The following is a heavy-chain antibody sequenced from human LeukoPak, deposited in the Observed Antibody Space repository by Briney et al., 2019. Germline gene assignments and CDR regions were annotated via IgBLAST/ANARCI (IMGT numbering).Heavy chain of an antibody. CDR2: ISAYNGNT. J-gene: IGHJ4*02. CDR3: AREDSSGYYGVFDY. V-gene: IGHV1-18*01. D-gene: IGHD3-22*01. CDR1: GYTFTSYG. Sequence: AASVKVSCKASGYTFTSYGISWVRQAPGQGLEWMGWISAYNGNTNYAQKLQGRVTMTTDTSTSTAYMELRSLRSDDTAVYYCAREDSSGYYGVFDYWGQGTLVTVSS.